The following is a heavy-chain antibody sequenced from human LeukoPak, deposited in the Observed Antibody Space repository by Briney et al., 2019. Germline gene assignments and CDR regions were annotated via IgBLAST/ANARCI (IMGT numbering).Heavy chain of an antibody. Sequence: SETLSLTCTVSGGSISSYYWSWIRQPPGKGLEWIGYIYYSGSTNYNPSLKSRVTISVDTSKNQFTLKLSSVTAADTAVYYCARGRYGWLPFDYWGQGALVTVSS. J-gene: IGHJ4*02. CDR1: GGSISSYY. D-gene: IGHD3-16*01. V-gene: IGHV4-59*01. CDR2: IYYSGST. CDR3: ARGRYGWLPFDY.